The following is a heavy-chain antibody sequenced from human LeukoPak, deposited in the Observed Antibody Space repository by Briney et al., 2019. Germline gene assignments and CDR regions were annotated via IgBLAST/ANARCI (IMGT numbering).Heavy chain of an antibody. Sequence: GGSLRLSCAASGFTFSSYAMHWVRQAPGKGLEWVAVISYDGSNKYYADSVKGRFTISRDNSKNTLYLQMNSLRAEDTAEYYCAREPPNAWFGELMGNYFDYWGQGTLVTVSS. D-gene: IGHD3-10*01. CDR3: AREPPNAWFGELMGNYFDY. V-gene: IGHV3-30*04. CDR1: GFTFSSYA. CDR2: ISYDGSNK. J-gene: IGHJ4*02.